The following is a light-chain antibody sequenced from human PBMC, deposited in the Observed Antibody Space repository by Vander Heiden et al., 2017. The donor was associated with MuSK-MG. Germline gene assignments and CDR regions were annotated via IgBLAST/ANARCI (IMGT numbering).Light chain of an antibody. CDR1: SSNIGAGYD. Sequence: QSALTQPPPASGAPGQRVTLSCTGSSSNIGAGYDVRWYQQLPGTAPKLLVYGNSDRPTGVPVRFSGSKSGTSASLAITGLQAGDEADYYCQSYDSSLSGVVFGGGTKLTVL. V-gene: IGLV1-40*01. CDR2: GNS. CDR3: QSYDSSLSGVV. J-gene: IGLJ2*01.